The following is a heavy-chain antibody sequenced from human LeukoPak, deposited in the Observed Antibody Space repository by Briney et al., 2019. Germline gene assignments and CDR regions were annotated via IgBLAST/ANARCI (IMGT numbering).Heavy chain of an antibody. J-gene: IGHJ4*02. CDR1: GFTFSNYA. Sequence: GGSLRLSCAASGFTFSNYAVHWVRQAPGKGLEWVAVISSDGSNKYYADSVKGRFTIPRDNSKNTLYLQMNSLRAEDTAVYYCAKDRSVSGWFFDYWGQGTLVTVSS. D-gene: IGHD6-19*01. CDR3: AKDRSVSGWFFDY. V-gene: IGHV3-30*04. CDR2: ISSDGSNK.